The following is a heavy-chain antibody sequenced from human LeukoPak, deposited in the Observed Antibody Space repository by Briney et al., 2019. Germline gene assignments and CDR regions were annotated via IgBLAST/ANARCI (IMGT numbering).Heavy chain of an antibody. Sequence: PSETLSLTCTVSGGSMSTYYWSWIRQPPGKGLEWIGYIYDNGYTRYNPSLKSRVSISLDTSKSQFSLNLSSVTAADTAVYYCARRAFGGVIAANWFDPWGQGTLVTVSS. J-gene: IGHJ5*02. V-gene: IGHV4-59*08. CDR2: IYDNGYT. D-gene: IGHD3-16*02. CDR1: GGSMSTYY. CDR3: ARRAFGGVIAANWFDP.